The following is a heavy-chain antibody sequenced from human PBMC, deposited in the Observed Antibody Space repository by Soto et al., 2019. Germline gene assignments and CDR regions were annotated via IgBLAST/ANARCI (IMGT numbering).Heavy chain of an antibody. J-gene: IGHJ6*02. CDR2: IYPGDSDT. CDR1: GYRFTSYW. D-gene: IGHD6-13*01. Sequence: GESLKLSCKGSGYRFTSYWIGWVRQMPGKGLEWMGIIYPGDSDTRYSPSFQGQVTISADKSISTAYLQWSGLKASDTAMYYCARHGYSSSWSTHYYYYGMDVWGQGTTVTVSS. CDR3: ARHGYSSSWSTHYYYYGMDV. V-gene: IGHV5-51*01.